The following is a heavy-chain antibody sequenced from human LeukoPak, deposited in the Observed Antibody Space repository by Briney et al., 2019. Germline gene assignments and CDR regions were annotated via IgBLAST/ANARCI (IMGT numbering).Heavy chain of an antibody. J-gene: IGHJ3*02. CDR1: GGSFSGYY. CDR2: INHSGST. CDR3: ARGKWRGATVPYAFDI. V-gene: IGHV4-34*01. D-gene: IGHD4-11*01. Sequence: SETLSPTCTVYGGSFSGYYWSWIRQPPGKGLEWIGEINHSGSTNYNPSLKSRVTISVDTSKNQFSLKLSSVTAADTAVYYCARGKWRGATVPYAFDIWGQGTMVTVSS.